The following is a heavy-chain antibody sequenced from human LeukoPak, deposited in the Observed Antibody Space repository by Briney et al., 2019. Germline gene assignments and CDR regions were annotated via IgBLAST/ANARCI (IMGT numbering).Heavy chain of an antibody. V-gene: IGHV3-7*01. Sequence: GGALRLSCAASGFMFSSSWMAWVRQAPGKGLEWVANIKEDGSDKNYVDSMKGRFTISRDNAKSSLYLQMNSLRAEDTAVYYCARDAAYGYDRFDYGSQGTQVTVSS. CDR2: IKEDGSDK. D-gene: IGHD5-18*01. CDR1: GFMFSSSW. CDR3: ARDAAYGYDRFDY. J-gene: IGHJ4*02.